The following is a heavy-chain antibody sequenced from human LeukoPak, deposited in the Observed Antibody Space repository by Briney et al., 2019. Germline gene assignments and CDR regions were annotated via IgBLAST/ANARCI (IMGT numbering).Heavy chain of an antibody. V-gene: IGHV1-69*06. J-gene: IGHJ4*02. CDR2: IIPIFGTA. Sequence: SVKVSCKASGGTFSSYAISWVRQAPGQGLEWMGGIIPIFGTANYAQKFQGRVTITADKSTSTAYMELSSLRSEDTAVYYCATNPQYGSSWLVYWGQGTLVTVSS. CDR3: ATNPQYGSSWLVY. CDR1: GGTFSSYA. D-gene: IGHD6-13*01.